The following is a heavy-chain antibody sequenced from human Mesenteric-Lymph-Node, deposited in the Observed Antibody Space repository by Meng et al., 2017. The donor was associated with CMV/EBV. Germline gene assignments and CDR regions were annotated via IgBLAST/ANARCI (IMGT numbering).Heavy chain of an antibody. D-gene: IGHD3-3*01. Sequence: GESLKISCVASGFTFSSYWMNWVRQVPGKGLEWVANIEQDGDEKYYVDSVKGRFTISRDNSKNTLYLQMNSLRAEDTAVYYCAREVMFDDFWSGYFDYWGQGTLVTVSS. CDR1: GFTFSSYW. CDR3: AREVMFDDFWSGYFDY. J-gene: IGHJ4*02. V-gene: IGHV3-7*01. CDR2: IEQDGDEK.